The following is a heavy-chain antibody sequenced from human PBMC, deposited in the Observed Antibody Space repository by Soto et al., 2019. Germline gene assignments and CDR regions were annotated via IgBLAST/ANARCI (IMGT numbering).Heavy chain of an antibody. D-gene: IGHD4-17*01. CDR3: ARHGFYGDYASNYFDP. J-gene: IGHJ5*02. V-gene: IGHV5-51*01. CDR1: GYSFSNYW. Sequence: PGESLKISCKGSGYSFSNYWIAWVRQMPGKGLEYIGIIYPSDSDTRYSPSFQGQVTISADKSISTAYLQWSSLKASDTAIYYCARHGFYGDYASNYFDPWGQGTRVTVS. CDR2: IYPSDSDT.